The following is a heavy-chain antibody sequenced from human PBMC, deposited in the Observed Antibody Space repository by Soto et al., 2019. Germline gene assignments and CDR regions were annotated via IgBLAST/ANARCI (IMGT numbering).Heavy chain of an antibody. Sequence: QVQLQQWGAGLLKPSETLSLTCAVYGGSFSGYYRSWIRQPPGKGLEWIGEINHSGSTNYNPSLKSRVTISVDTSKNQFSLKLSSVTAAVTAVYYCASLSPYYYYFSGMDVWGQGTTVTVSS. CDR1: GGSFSGYY. CDR2: INHSGST. V-gene: IGHV4-34*01. CDR3: ASLSPYYYYFSGMDV. J-gene: IGHJ6*02. D-gene: IGHD3-16*01.